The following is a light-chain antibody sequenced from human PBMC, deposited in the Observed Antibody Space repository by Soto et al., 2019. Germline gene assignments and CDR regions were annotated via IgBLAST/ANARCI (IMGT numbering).Light chain of an antibody. V-gene: IGKV1-5*01. CDR1: QSISSW. Sequence: IQMTQSPSTLSASVGDRVTITFRASQSISSWLAWYQQKPGKAPKLLIYDASSLESGVPSRFSGSGSGTEFTLTISSLQPDDSATYYCQQYNRYWTFGQGTKVDI. CDR3: QQYNRYWT. J-gene: IGKJ1*01. CDR2: DAS.